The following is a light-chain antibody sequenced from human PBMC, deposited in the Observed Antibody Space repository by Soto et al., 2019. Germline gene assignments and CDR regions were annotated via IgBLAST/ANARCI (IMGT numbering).Light chain of an antibody. Sequence: DIQMPQSPSSLSASVGERVTITCQASQDISNYLNWYQQKPGKAPKLLIYDASTLETGVPSRFSGSGSGTDFTFTISSLQPEDIATYYCQQYDNLLSERTFGGGTKVEIK. J-gene: IGKJ4*01. V-gene: IGKV1-33*01. CDR2: DAS. CDR3: QQYDNLLSERT. CDR1: QDISNY.